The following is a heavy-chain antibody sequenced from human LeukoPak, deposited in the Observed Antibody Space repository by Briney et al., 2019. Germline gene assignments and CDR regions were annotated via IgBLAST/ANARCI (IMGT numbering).Heavy chain of an antibody. Sequence: PGGSLRLSCVASGFTGSSNYMSWVRQAPGKGLEWVSIISGGGNTYYADSVKDRFTTSRDNSKSTLYLQMKSLRAEDTAVYYCGSRDKGYYYGLDVWGQGTTVTVSS. V-gene: IGHV3-66*01. CDR1: GFTGSSNY. CDR2: ISGGGNT. J-gene: IGHJ6*02. CDR3: GSRDKGYYYGLDV. D-gene: IGHD5-24*01.